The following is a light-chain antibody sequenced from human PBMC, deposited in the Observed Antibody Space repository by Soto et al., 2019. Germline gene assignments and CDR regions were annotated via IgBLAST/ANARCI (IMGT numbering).Light chain of an antibody. CDR3: QQYGSSPLYT. Sequence: EIVLTQSPGTLSFSPGERATLSCRASQSVSSSYLAWYQQKPGQAPRLLIYGASSMATGIPDRFSGSGSGTDVTLTISRLEPEDFAVYYCQQYGSSPLYTFGQGNKLEIK. V-gene: IGKV3-20*01. CDR2: GAS. CDR1: QSVSSSY. J-gene: IGKJ2*01.